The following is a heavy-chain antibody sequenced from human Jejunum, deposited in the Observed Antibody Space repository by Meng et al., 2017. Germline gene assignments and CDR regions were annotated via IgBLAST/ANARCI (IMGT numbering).Heavy chain of an antibody. CDR1: GGSISSGHW. CDR2: IHHSGRV. J-gene: IGHJ4*02. CDR3: AKNGAYCLEY. Sequence: QVQLQGSGPGMVKPSGTLSLTGAVSGGSISSGHWWSWVRQSPGEGLQWIGEIHHSGRVTYNPSLKSRVAISVDMSKNQFSLELSSVTAADTAVYYCAKNGAYCLEYWGQGTLVTVSS. V-gene: IGHV4-4*02. D-gene: IGHD2-8*02.